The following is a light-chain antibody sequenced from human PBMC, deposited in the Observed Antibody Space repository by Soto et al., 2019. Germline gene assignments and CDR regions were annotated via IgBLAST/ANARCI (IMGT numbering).Light chain of an antibody. CDR2: YAS. CDR3: QQYNNWPPIT. V-gene: IGKV3-15*01. J-gene: IGKJ5*01. Sequence: EIMMTQSPATLSVSPGERATLSCRASQSVSNNLAWYQQKPGQAPRLLIYYASTRATGIPVRFSGSGSGTEFTLTIGSLQSEDFALYYCQQYNNWPPITFGQGTRLEIK. CDR1: QSVSNN.